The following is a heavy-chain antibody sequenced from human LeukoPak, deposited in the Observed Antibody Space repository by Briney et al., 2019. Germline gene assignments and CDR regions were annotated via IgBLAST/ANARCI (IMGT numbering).Heavy chain of an antibody. CDR2: ISSSSSYI. CDR3: ARIMTPQMVFDY. J-gene: IGHJ4*02. D-gene: IGHD2-8*01. V-gene: IGHV3-21*01. Sequence: PGGSLRLSCVASGFTFSSYGMNWVRQAPGKGLEWGSFISSSSSYIYYADSVKGRFTISRDNAKNSLYLQMNSLRAEDTAVYYCARIMTPQMVFDYWGQGTLVTVSS. CDR1: GFTFSSYG.